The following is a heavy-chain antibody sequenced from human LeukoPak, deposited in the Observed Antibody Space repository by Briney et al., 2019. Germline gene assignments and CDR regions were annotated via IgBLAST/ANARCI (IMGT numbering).Heavy chain of an antibody. J-gene: IGHJ4*02. V-gene: IGHV3-23*01. Sequence: PGGSLRLSCAACGLTFSSYAMSWVRQAPGKGLEWVSAISGSGGSTYYADSVKGRFTISRDNSKNTLYLQMNSLRAEDTAVYYCAKDGPIVGASIPGYWGQGTLVTVSS. CDR1: GLTFSSYA. CDR3: AKDGPIVGASIPGY. D-gene: IGHD1-26*01. CDR2: ISGSGGST.